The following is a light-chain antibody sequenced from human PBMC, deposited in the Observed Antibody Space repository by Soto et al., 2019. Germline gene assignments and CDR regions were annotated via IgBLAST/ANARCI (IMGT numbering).Light chain of an antibody. CDR2: DAS. J-gene: IGKJ3*01. CDR1: QVISSA. CDR3: QQFNS. Sequence: ALQLTQSPSSLSASVGDRVTITCRASQVISSALAWYQQKPGKAPKLLIYDASSLESVVPSRFSGSGSGTDFTLTISSLQPEDFATYYFQQFNSFGPGTKVDIK. V-gene: IGKV1-13*02.